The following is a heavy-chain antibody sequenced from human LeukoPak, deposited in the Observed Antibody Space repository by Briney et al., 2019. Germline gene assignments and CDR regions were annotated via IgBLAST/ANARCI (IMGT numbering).Heavy chain of an antibody. V-gene: IGHV3-30*18. D-gene: IGHD3-22*01. CDR2: ISYDGSNK. CDR1: GFTFSSYG. CDR3: AKDRGPYYYDSSGYYFLH. Sequence: GGSLRLSCAASGFTFSSYGMHWVRQAPGKGLEWVAVISYDGSNKYYADSVKGRLTISRDNSKNTLYLQMNSLRAEDTAVYYCAKDRGPYYYDSSGYYFLHWGQGTLVTVSS. J-gene: IGHJ4*02.